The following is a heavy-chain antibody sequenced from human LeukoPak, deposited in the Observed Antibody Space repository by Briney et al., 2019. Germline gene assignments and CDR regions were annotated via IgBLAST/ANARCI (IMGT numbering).Heavy chain of an antibody. Sequence: SETLSLTCTVSGGSISSGGYYWSWIRQPPGKGLEWIGYIYHSGSTYYNPSLKSRVTISVDRSKNQFSLKLSSVTAADTAVYYCASGREYFDYWGQGTLVTVSS. CDR2: IYHSGST. CDR1: GGSISSGGYY. J-gene: IGHJ4*02. CDR3: ASGREYFDY. V-gene: IGHV4-30-2*01. D-gene: IGHD1-26*01.